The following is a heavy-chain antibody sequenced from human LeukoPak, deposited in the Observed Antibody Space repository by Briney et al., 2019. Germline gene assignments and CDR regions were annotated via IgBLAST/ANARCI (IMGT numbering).Heavy chain of an antibody. Sequence: GGSLRLSCAASGFSFSSYEMNWVRQAPGKGLGWVSAISGSGGSTYYADSVKGRFTISRDNSKNTLYLQMNSLRAEDTAVYYCAKGRGWSSGYYHAYYMDVWGKGTTVTVSS. CDR3: AKGRGWSSGYYHAYYMDV. CDR2: ISGSGGST. V-gene: IGHV3-23*01. CDR1: GFSFSSYE. D-gene: IGHD3-22*01. J-gene: IGHJ6*03.